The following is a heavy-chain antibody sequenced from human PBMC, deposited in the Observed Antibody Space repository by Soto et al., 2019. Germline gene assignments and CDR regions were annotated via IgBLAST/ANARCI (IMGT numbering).Heavy chain of an antibody. CDR1: GGSISSGGYY. CDR3: ARAGRGVRGVVVGMDV. V-gene: IGHV4-31*03. D-gene: IGHD3-10*01. Sequence: SETLSLTCTVSGGSISSGGYYWIWIRHHPGKGLEWIGYIYYSGSTYYDPSLKSRVTISVDTSKNQFSLKLSSVTAADTAVYYCARAGRGVRGVVVGMDVWGQGTTVTVSS. CDR2: IYYSGST. J-gene: IGHJ6*02.